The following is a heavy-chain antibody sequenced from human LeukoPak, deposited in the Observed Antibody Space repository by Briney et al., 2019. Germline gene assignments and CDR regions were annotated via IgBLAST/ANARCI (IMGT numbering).Heavy chain of an antibody. V-gene: IGHV3-21*01. CDR1: GFTFSNYK. CDR2: ISSTSTYI. J-gene: IGHJ4*02. CDR3: ARVGYSSGWRAPDFDY. Sequence: GGSLRLSCAASGFTFSNYKMNWVRQAPGKGLEWVSSISSTSTYINYADSVEGRFTISRDNAKKSLYLQMNSLRAEDTAFYYCARVGYSSGWRAPDFDYWGQGTLVTVSS. D-gene: IGHD6-19*01.